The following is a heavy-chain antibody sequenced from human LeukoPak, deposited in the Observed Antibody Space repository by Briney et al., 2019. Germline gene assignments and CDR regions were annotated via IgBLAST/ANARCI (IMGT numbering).Heavy chain of an antibody. CDR2: IIPILGIA. Sequence: SVKVSCKASGGTLSSYAISWVRQAPGQGLEWMGRIIPILGIANYAQKFQGRVTITADKSTSTAYMALSSLRSEDTAVYYCAGASGYEGNDYCGHGTLVTVSS. V-gene: IGHV1-69*04. J-gene: IGHJ4*01. CDR1: GGTLSSYA. D-gene: IGHD5-12*01. CDR3: AGASGYEGNDY.